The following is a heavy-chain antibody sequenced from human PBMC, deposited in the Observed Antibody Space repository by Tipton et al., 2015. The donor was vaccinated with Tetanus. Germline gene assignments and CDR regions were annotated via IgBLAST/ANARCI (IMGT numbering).Heavy chain of an antibody. D-gene: IGHD5-18*01. CDR3: ARALQLDGMDV. Sequence: SLRLSCAASGFTFSSHSMNWVRQAPGKGLEWVSSISSSSSYIYYADSVKGRFTISRDNAKNSLYLQMNSLRAEDTAVYYCARALQLDGMDVWGQGTTVTVSS. V-gene: IGHV3-21*01. CDR1: GFTFSSHS. CDR2: ISSSSSYI. J-gene: IGHJ6*02.